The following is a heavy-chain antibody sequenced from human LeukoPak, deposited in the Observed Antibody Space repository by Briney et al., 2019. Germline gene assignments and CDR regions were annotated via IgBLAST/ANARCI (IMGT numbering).Heavy chain of an antibody. CDR2: INHSGST. J-gene: IGHJ2*01. V-gene: IGHV4-34*01. D-gene: IGHD3-22*01. CDR1: GGSFSGYY. CDR3: AGSFDYYYDSSGYIDWYFDL. Sequence: PSETLSLTCAVYGGSFSGYYWSWIRQPPGKGLEWIGEINHSGSTNYNPSLKSRVTISVDTSENQFSLKLSSVTAADTAVYYCAGSFDYYYDSSGYIDWYFDLWGRGTLVTVSS.